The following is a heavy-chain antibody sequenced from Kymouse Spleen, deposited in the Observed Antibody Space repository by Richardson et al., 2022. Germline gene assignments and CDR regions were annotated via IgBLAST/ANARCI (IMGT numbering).Heavy chain of an antibody. D-gene: IGHD3-10*01. CDR1: GGSFSGYY. Sequence: QVQLQQWGAGLLKPSETLSLTCAVYGGSFSGYYWSWIRQPPGKGLEWIGEINHSGSTNYNPSLKSRVTISVDTSKNQFSLKLSSVTAADTAVYYCARTMVRGPFDYWGQGTLVTVSS. J-gene: IGHJ4*02. CDR2: INHSGST. CDR3: ARTMVRGPFDY. V-gene: IGHV4-34*01.